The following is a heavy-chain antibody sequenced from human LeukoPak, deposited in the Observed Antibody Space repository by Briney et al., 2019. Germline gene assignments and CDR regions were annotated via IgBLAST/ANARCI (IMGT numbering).Heavy chain of an antibody. CDR3: ARAGGNAFAFDI. V-gene: IGHV4-30-2*01. J-gene: IGHJ3*02. CDR2: IYHSGST. Sequence: SQTLSLTCAVSGGSISSGGYSWGWIRQPPGKGLEWIGYIYHSGSTYYNPSLKSRVTISVDRSKNQFSLKLSSVTAADTAVYYCARAGGNAFAFDIWGQGTMVTVSS. D-gene: IGHD4-23*01. CDR1: GGSISSGGYS.